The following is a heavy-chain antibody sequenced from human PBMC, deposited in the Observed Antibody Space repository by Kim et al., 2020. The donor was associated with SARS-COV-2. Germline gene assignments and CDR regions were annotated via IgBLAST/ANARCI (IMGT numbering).Heavy chain of an antibody. Sequence: SETLSLTCTVSGGSISSGGYYWSWIRQHPGKGLEWIGYIYYSGSTYYNPSLKSRVTISVDTSKNQFSLKLSSVTAADTAVYYCARVRYYYDSRVDYWGQGTLVTVSS. CDR1: GGSISSGGYY. J-gene: IGHJ4*02. CDR2: IYYSGST. D-gene: IGHD3-22*01. V-gene: IGHV4-31*03. CDR3: ARVRYYYDSRVDY.